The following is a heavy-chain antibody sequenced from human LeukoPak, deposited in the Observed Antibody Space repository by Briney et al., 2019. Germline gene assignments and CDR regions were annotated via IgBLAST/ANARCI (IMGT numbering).Heavy chain of an antibody. CDR1: GFTVSSNY. D-gene: IGHD6-13*01. Sequence: GGSLRLSCAASGFTVSSNYMSWVRQAPGKGLEWVSVIYSGGSTYYADSVKGRFTISRDNSKNTLYLQMNSLRAEDTAVYYCARADIAAALSSYYGMDVWGQGTTVTVSS. J-gene: IGHJ6*02. CDR2: IYSGGST. CDR3: ARADIAAALSSYYGMDV. V-gene: IGHV3-66*01.